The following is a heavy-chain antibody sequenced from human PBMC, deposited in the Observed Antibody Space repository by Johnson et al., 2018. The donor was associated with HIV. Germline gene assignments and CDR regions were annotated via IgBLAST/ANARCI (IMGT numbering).Heavy chain of an antibody. CDR3: AKGRYSSSWYLAGAFDI. D-gene: IGHD6-13*01. CDR2: ISGSGGST. V-gene: IGHV3-23*01. Sequence: VLLLESGGGLVQPGGSLRLSCAASGLAFSNYAMTWVRQAPGKGLEWVSTISGSGGSTYYADSMKGQFTISRDNSKNTLYLQMNSLRVEDTARYYCAKGRYSSSWYLAGAFDIWGQGTMVTVSS. CDR1: GLAFSNYA. J-gene: IGHJ3*02.